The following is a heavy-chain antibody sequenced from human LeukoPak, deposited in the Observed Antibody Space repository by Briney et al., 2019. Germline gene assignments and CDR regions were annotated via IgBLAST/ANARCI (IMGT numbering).Heavy chain of an antibody. D-gene: IGHD3-3*01. CDR2: FDPEDGET. V-gene: IGHV1-24*01. J-gene: IGHJ4*02. CDR1: GYTFTSYY. Sequence: ASVKVSCKASGYTFTSYYMHWVRQAPGKGLEWMGGFDPEDGETIYAQKFQGRVTMTEDTSTDTAYMELSSLRSEDTAVYYCATDLRFLEWLLFDYWGQGTLVTVSS. CDR3: ATDLRFLEWLLFDY.